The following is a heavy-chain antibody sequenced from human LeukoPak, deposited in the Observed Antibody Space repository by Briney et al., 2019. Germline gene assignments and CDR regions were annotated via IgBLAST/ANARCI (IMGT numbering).Heavy chain of an antibody. CDR3: VNLGYCTTSSCQP. D-gene: IGHD2-2*01. CDR2: ITSDGSGT. V-gene: IGHV3-74*01. CDR1: GFTFSSYA. J-gene: IGHJ4*02. Sequence: GGSLRLSCAASGFTFSSYAMSWVRQAPGKGLVWVSRITSDGSGTNYADSVKGRFTISRDNAKNTLYLQMNSLRVEGTAVYYCVNLGYCTTSSCQPWGQGTLVAVSS.